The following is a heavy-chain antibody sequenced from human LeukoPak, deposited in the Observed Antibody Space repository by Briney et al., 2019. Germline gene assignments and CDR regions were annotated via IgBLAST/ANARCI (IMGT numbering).Heavy chain of an antibody. V-gene: IGHV3-49*04. CDR2: VRVKGYGATT. CDR1: GFTFGDYA. D-gene: IGHD4-23*01. CDR3: TRGGYGGGSFDY. Sequence: GGSLRLSCTASGFTFGDYAMSWVRQAPGKGLEWVGFVRVKGYGATTEYAVSVKGRFTISRDDSKSIAYLQMNSLKTDDTGVYYCTRGGYGGGSFDYWGQGTLVTVSS. J-gene: IGHJ4*02.